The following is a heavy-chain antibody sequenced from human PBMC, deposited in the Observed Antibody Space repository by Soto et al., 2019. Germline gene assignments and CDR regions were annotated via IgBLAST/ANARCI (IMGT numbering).Heavy chain of an antibody. CDR2: IYYSGST. D-gene: IGHD4-17*01. V-gene: IGHV4-59*01. CDR1: GGSISSYY. Sequence: QVQLQESGPGLVKPSETLSLTCTVSGGSISSYYWSWIRQPPGKGLEWIGYIYYSGSTKYTPSLKCRVTISVDTAKNQFALKLSSVTAADTAVYFCARVGWTTVGYYFDYWGQGTLVTVSS. J-gene: IGHJ4*02. CDR3: ARVGWTTVGYYFDY.